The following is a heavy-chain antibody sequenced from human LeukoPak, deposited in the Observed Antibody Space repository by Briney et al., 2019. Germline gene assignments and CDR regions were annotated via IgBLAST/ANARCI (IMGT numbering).Heavy chain of an antibody. J-gene: IGHJ6*03. D-gene: IGHD3-10*01. CDR3: AREPYDSGSFRTDYYYMDA. CDR1: GYTFTSYY. Sequence: ASVKVSCKASGYTFTSYYIHWVRQAPGQGLEWMGWINPNSGGTKYAQKFQGRVTMTRDTSISTAYMELSRLRSDDTAVYYCAREPYDSGSFRTDYYYMDAWGKGTTVTISS. CDR2: INPNSGGT. V-gene: IGHV1-2*02.